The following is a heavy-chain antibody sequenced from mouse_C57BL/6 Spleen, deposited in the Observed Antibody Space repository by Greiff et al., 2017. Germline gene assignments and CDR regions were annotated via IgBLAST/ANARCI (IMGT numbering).Heavy chain of an antibody. D-gene: IGHD2-10*02. Sequence: VQLQQSGAELVRPGTSVKVSCKASGYAFTNYLIEWVKQRPGQGLEWIGVINPGSGGTNYNEKFKGKATLTADKSSSTAYMQLSSLTSEDSAVYFCARSWYGNYDWFAYWGQGTLVTVSA. J-gene: IGHJ3*01. V-gene: IGHV1-54*01. CDR2: INPGSGGT. CDR3: ARSWYGNYDWFAY. CDR1: GYAFTNYL.